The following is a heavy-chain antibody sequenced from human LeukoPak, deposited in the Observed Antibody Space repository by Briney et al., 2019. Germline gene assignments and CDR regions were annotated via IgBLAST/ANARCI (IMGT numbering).Heavy chain of an antibody. CDR1: GFTFNTYS. CDR2: ISGSSTYI. J-gene: IGHJ3*02. Sequence: GGSLRLSCAASGFTFNTYSLIWVRQAPGKGLEWVSSISGSSTYIFYADSVKGRFTISRDNAKNSLYLQMNSLRAEDTAVYYCAQRQGGAFDIWGQGTMVTVSS. D-gene: IGHD3-16*01. CDR3: AQRQGGAFDI. V-gene: IGHV3-21*01.